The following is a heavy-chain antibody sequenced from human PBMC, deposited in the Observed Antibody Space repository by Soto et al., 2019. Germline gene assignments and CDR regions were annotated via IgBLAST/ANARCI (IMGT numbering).Heavy chain of an antibody. D-gene: IGHD1-1*01. V-gene: IGHV1-18*04. J-gene: IGHJ6*02. CDR1: GYSFSSYG. CDR2: ISAYNGNT. CDR3: AGDPHITGSHRGTPLMDV. Sequence: ASVKVSCKASGYSFSSYGISWVRQAPGQGLEWMGWISAYNGNTNYVEKFQGRVAMTTDTSTSTAYLEVRSLRSDDAAVYFCAGDPHITGSHRGTPLMDVWGQGTTVTVSS.